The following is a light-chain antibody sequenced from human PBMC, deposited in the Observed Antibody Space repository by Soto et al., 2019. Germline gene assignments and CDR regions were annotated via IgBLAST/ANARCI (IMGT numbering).Light chain of an antibody. Sequence: SYELTQPPSVSVAPGKTARITCGGNNIGSKSVHWYQQKPGQAPVLVIYYDSDRPSGIPERFSGSNSGNTATLTINRVEAGDEADYYCQVWDSSSDRGVFGGGTKLTVL. J-gene: IGLJ2*01. CDR1: NIGSKS. V-gene: IGLV3-21*04. CDR3: QVWDSSSDRGV. CDR2: YDS.